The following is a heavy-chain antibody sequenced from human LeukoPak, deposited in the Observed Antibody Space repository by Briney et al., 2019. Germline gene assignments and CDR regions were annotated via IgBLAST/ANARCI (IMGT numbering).Heavy chain of an antibody. V-gene: IGHV1-69*05. Sequence: SVKVSCKASGGTFSSYAISWVRQAPGQGLEWMGGIIRIFGTANYAQKFQGRVTMTTDTSTSTAYMELRSLRSDDTAVYYCAREYYDILTGYYNHGGLDYWGQGTLVTVSS. D-gene: IGHD3-9*01. J-gene: IGHJ4*02. CDR1: GGTFSSYA. CDR3: AREYYDILTGYYNHGGLDY. CDR2: IIRIFGTA.